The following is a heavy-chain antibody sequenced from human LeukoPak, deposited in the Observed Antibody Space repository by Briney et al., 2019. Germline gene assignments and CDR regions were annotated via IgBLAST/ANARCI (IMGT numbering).Heavy chain of an antibody. V-gene: IGHV1-69*13. Sequence: SVKASCKASGGTFSSYAISWVRQAPGQGLEWMGGIIPIFGTANYAQKFQGRVTITADESTSTAYMELSSLRSEDTAVYYCARVVGYSYGYIDYWGQGTLVTVSS. CDR2: IIPIFGTA. J-gene: IGHJ4*02. CDR1: GGTFSSYA. D-gene: IGHD5-18*01. CDR3: ARVVGYSYGYIDY.